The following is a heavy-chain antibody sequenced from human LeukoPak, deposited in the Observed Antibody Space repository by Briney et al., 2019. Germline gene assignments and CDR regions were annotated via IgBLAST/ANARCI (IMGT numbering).Heavy chain of an antibody. CDR3: ARASAGDDILTGYYLHFDY. Sequence: SETLSLTCTVSGGSISSYYWSWIRQPPGRGLEWIGYIYYSGSTNYNPSLKSRVTISVDTSKNQFSLKLSSVTAADTAVYYCARASAGDDILTGYYLHFDYWGQGTLVTVSS. CDR2: IYYSGST. J-gene: IGHJ4*02. V-gene: IGHV4-59*01. CDR1: GGSISSYY. D-gene: IGHD3-9*01.